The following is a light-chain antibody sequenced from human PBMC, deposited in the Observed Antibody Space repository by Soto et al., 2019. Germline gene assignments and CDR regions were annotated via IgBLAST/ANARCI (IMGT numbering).Light chain of an antibody. V-gene: IGLV2-11*01. CDR3: CSYAANFLV. Sequence: QSVLTQPRSVSGSPGQSVAISCTGTSSDVGDYRFVSWYQQHPGKAPKLMIYDVSKRPSGVPDRFSGSKSGNTASLIISGLQTDDEADYYCCSYAANFLVLGGGTKLTVL. CDR1: SSDVGDYRF. CDR2: DVS. J-gene: IGLJ2*01.